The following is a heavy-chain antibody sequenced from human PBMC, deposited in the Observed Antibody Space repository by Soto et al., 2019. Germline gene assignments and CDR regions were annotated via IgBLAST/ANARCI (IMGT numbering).Heavy chain of an antibody. J-gene: IGHJ4*02. Sequence: GGSLRLSCAASGFSFRNAWMSWARQAPGKGLEWVGRIKSKADGGTTDYATPVKGRFTISRDDSQNTLYLQMNSLKTEDTAVYYCSTASILSGGRFDHWGQGTLVTVSS. CDR3: STASILSGGRFDH. CDR1: GFSFRNAW. V-gene: IGHV3-15*01. D-gene: IGHD3-10*01. CDR2: IKSKADGGTT.